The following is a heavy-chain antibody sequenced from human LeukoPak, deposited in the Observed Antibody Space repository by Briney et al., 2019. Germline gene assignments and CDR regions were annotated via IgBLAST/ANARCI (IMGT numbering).Heavy chain of an antibody. J-gene: IGHJ5*02. CDR2: IYYSGST. CDR3: ARAGSELRFLEWLAVGP. Sequence: SETLSLTCTVSGGSISSGDYYWSWIRQPPGKGLEWIGYIYYSGSTYYNPSLKSRVTISVDTSKNQFSLKLSSVTAADTAVYYCARAGSELRFLEWLAVGPWGQGTLVTVSS. D-gene: IGHD3-3*01. CDR1: GGSISSGDYY. V-gene: IGHV4-30-4*08.